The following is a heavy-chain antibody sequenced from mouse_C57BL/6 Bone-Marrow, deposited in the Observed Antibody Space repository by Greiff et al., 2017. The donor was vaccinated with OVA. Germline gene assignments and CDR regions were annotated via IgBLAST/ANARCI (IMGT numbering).Heavy chain of an antibody. J-gene: IGHJ4*01. Sequence: EVKLMESGGGLVQPGGSMKLSCVASGFTFSNYWMNWVRQSPEKGLEWVAQIRLKSDNYATHYAESVKGRFTISRDDSKRTVYLQMSNLRTEVTGISSCSSRMNGYDAMDYWGQGTSLTVSS. CDR3: SSRMNGYDAMDY. CDR2: IRLKSDNYAT. CDR1: GFTFSNYW. V-gene: IGHV6-3*01.